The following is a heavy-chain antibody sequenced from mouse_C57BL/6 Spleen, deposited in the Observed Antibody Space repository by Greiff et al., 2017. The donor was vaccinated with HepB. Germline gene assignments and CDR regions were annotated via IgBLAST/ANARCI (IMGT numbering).Heavy chain of an antibody. CDR1: GYTFTSYW. V-gene: IGHV1-52*01. Sequence: QVQLQQPGAELVRPGSSVKLSCKASGYTFTSYWMHWVKQRPIQGLEWIGNIDPSDSETHYNQKFKDKATLTVDKSSSTAYMQLSSLTSEDSAVYYCAGEGGQAWFAYWGQGTLVTVSA. CDR2: IDPSDSET. J-gene: IGHJ3*01. CDR3: AGEGGQAWFAY.